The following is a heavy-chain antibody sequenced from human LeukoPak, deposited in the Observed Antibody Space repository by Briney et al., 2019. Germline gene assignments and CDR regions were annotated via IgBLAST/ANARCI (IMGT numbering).Heavy chain of an antibody. CDR3: ARHPEYYDILTGYRYYFDY. CDR2: IYYSGST. CDR1: GDSIGSYY. Sequence: SETLSLTCTVSGDSIGSYYWSWIRQPPGKGLEWIGYIYYSGSTNYNPSINSRVTISVDTSRNQFSLKVRSVTAADTAVYYCARHPEYYDILTGYRYYFDYWGQGTLVTVSS. J-gene: IGHJ4*02. V-gene: IGHV4-59*01. D-gene: IGHD3-9*01.